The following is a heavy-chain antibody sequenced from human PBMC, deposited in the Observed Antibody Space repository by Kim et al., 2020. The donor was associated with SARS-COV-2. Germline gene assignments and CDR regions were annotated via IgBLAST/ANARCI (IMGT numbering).Heavy chain of an antibody. J-gene: IGHJ4*02. Sequence: ASVKVSCKASGYTFTSYAMHWVRQAPGQRLEWMGWINAGNGNTKYSQKFQGRVTITRDTSASTAYMELSSLRSEDTAVYYCARVLRDSSGYHAPYYFDYWGQGTLVTVSS. D-gene: IGHD3-22*01. V-gene: IGHV1-3*01. CDR3: ARVLRDSSGYHAPYYFDY. CDR2: INAGNGNT. CDR1: GYTFTSYA.